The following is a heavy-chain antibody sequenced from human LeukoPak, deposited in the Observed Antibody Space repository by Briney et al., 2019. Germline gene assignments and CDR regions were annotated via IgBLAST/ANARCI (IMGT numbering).Heavy chain of an antibody. D-gene: IGHD1-26*01. Sequence: SETLSLTCTASGGSISSGNYYWSWIRQPAGKGLEWIGRIYTSGRTNYNPSLKSRGTISVDTSKNQFSLKLSSVTAADTAVYYCARVSGDYYASVWGQGILVTVSS. V-gene: IGHV4-61*02. J-gene: IGHJ4*02. CDR3: ARVSGDYYASV. CDR1: GGSISSGNYY. CDR2: IYTSGRT.